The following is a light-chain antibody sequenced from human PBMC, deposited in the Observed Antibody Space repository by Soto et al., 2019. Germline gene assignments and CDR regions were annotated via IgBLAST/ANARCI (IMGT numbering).Light chain of an antibody. CDR1: QSVSSY. Sequence: EIVLTQSPATLSLSPGERATLSCRASQSVSSYSAWYQQKPGQAPRLLIYDASNRATGIPARFSGSGSGTDFTLTISSLEPEDFAVYYCQQRSNWPLTFGGG. J-gene: IGKJ4*01. V-gene: IGKV3-11*01. CDR3: QQRSNWPLT. CDR2: DAS.